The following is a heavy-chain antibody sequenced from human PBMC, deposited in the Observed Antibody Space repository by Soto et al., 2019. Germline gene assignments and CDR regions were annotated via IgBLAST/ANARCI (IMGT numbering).Heavy chain of an antibody. CDR3: ARDHHGFNKDFDI. Sequence: SETLSLTCSVSGGSITIGGYYWGWIRQLPGKGLEWVAYVYSSGRTYYNPSLESRLSISLDTSKNQFSLILRSVTVADTAIYYCARDHHGFNKDFDIWGQGAMVTVSS. CDR2: VYSSGRT. V-gene: IGHV4-31*03. D-gene: IGHD5-12*01. CDR1: GGSITIGGYY. J-gene: IGHJ3*02.